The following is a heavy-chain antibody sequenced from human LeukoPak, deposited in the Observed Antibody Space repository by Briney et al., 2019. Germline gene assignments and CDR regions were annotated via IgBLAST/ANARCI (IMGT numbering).Heavy chain of an antibody. CDR1: GYTFISYP. J-gene: IGHJ1*01. V-gene: IGHV1-18*01. D-gene: IGHD2-15*01. Sequence: ASVKVSCKASGYTFISYPITWVRQAPGQGLEWMGWITAYNGYTDYAQMLQGRVTMTTDTSTSTAYMELRSLKSDDTAVYYCARGDCSGGSCYLPEYLQHWGQGILVTVSS. CDR2: ITAYNGYT. CDR3: ARGDCSGGSCYLPEYLQH.